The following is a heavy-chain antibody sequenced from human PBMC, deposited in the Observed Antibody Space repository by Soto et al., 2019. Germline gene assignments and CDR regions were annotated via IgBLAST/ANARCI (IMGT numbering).Heavy chain of an antibody. D-gene: IGHD3-22*01. CDR2: IIPTFGTA. CDR1: GGTFSSYA. V-gene: IGHV1-69*13. CDR3: ARGYPLLPQAPAEYFQH. Sequence: SVKVSCKASGGTFSSYAISWVRQAPGQGLEWMGGIIPTFGTANYAQKSQGRVTITADESTSTAYMELSSLRSDDTAVYYCARGYPLLPQAPAEYFQHWGQGTLVTVSS. J-gene: IGHJ1*01.